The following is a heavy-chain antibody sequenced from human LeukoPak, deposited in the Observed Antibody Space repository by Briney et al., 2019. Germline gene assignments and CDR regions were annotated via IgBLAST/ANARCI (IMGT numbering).Heavy chain of an antibody. CDR1: GYSITSAYY. J-gene: IGHJ5*02. D-gene: IGHD3-10*01. V-gene: IGHV4-38-2*02. Sequence: PSVTLSLTCTVSGYSITSAYYWAWIRQPPGKGLEWIGSIYHSGSTYYKPSLKSRVTISVDTSKNQFSLKLSSMTAADTAVYFCARNLWEGDYYGNNWFDPWGQGILVTVSS. CDR3: ARNLWEGDYYGNNWFDP. CDR2: IYHSGST.